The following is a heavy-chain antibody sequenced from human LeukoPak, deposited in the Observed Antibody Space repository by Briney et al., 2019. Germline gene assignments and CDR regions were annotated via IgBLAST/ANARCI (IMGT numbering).Heavy chain of an antibody. CDR2: IYPGDSDT. CDR3: ARVDSAMARPLDY. V-gene: IGHV5-51*01. D-gene: IGHD5-18*01. Sequence: GESLKISCKVSGSLFATYWIAWVRQMPGKGLEWMGMIYPGDSDTRYSPSFQGQVTMSADKSITTAYLQWGSLKASDTAMYYCARVDSAMARPLDYWGQGTLVTVSS. J-gene: IGHJ4*02. CDR1: GSLFATYW.